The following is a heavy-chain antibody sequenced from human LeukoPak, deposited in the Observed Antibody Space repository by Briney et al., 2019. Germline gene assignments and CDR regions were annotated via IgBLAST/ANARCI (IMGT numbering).Heavy chain of an antibody. Sequence: GGSLRLSCAASGLTFSSHATHWVRQAPGKGLEWVAVISYDASNKYYADSVKGRFTISRDNSKSTLYLQMNSLRAEDTAVYYCARNPYGDYNFDYWGQGTLVTVSS. CDR3: ARNPYGDYNFDY. V-gene: IGHV3-30-3*01. CDR2: ISYDASNK. D-gene: IGHD4-17*01. J-gene: IGHJ4*02. CDR1: GLTFSSHA.